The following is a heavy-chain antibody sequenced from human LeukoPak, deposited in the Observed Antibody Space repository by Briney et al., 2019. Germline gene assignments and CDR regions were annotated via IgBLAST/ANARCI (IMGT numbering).Heavy chain of an antibody. D-gene: IGHD1-14*01. V-gene: IGHV3-48*01. J-gene: IGHJ4*02. CDR3: TRGYLGIDY. Sequence: PGGSLRLSCAGSGFIFSRFGMIWVRQAPGKGLEWVSFISSSSSTIYYTDSVKGRFIISRDNAKNSRYLQMNSLRAGDTVVYYCTRGYLGIDYWGQGTVVTVSS. CDR2: ISSSSSTI. CDR1: GFIFSRFG.